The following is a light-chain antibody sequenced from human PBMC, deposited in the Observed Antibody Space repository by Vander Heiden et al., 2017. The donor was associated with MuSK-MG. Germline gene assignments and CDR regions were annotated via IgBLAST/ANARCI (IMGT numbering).Light chain of an antibody. CDR1: QDISNY. CDR3: RVDDNLLFT. V-gene: IGKV1-33*01. CDR2: DAS. Sequence: DIQLTKPPSSLSASVGDRVTITCQASQDISNYLNWYQQKPGKAPKLLIYDASNLETAVPSRFSGSGSGTAFTFTISSLLPKDLATSYCRVDDNLLFTFGHGTKVDIK. J-gene: IGKJ3*01.